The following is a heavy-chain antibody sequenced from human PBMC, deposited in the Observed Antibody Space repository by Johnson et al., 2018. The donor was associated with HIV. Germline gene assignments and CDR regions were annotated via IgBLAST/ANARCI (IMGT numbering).Heavy chain of an antibody. CDR2: IWYDGSNK. V-gene: IGHV3-33*08. CDR3: ARGGKSYYGAFDI. D-gene: IGHD3-10*01. CDR1: GFTFSSYW. J-gene: IGHJ3*02. Sequence: QEQLVESGGGVVQPGRSLRLSCAASGFTFSSYWMSWVRQAPGKGLEWVAVIWYDGSNKYYADSVKGRFTISRDNSKNTLYLQMNSLRAEDTAVYYCARGGKSYYGAFDIWGQGTMVTVSS.